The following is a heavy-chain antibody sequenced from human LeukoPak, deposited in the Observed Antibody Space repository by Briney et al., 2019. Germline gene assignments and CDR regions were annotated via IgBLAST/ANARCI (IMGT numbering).Heavy chain of an antibody. J-gene: IGHJ4*02. V-gene: IGHV4-59*08. D-gene: IGHD3-16*01. CDR3: ARFSLRSLGGSIDY. Sequence: SSETLSLTCTVSGGSLNDYHWSWIRQPPGKGLEYIGYIFYTGSTNYHPSPKSRVSISIDKFRNRFSLRLSSVTAADTAVYYCARFSLRSLGGSIDYWGQGTLVTVSS. CDR1: GGSLNDYH. CDR2: IFYTGST.